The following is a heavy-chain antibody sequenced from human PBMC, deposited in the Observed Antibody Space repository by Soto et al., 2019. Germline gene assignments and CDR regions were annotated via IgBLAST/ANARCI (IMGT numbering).Heavy chain of an antibody. CDR3: ANSFVTTPHLY. CDR1: GFTFSSYG. Sequence: QPGGSLRLSCAASGFTFSSYGMHWVRQAPGKGLEWVAVISYDGSNKYYADSVKGRFTISRDNSKNTLYLQMNSLRAEDTAVYYCANSFVTTPHLYWGQGTLVTVSS. D-gene: IGHD3-22*01. V-gene: IGHV3-30*18. CDR2: ISYDGSNK. J-gene: IGHJ4*02.